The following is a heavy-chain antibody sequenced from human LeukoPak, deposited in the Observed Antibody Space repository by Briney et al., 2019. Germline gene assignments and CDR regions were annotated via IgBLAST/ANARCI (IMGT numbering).Heavy chain of an antibody. V-gene: IGHV1-46*01. CDR3: ARGPRSWSGHYPPGEIDY. D-gene: IGHD3-3*01. J-gene: IGHJ4*02. Sequence: ASVKVSCKASGYTFTSYYMHWVRQAPGQGLEWMGIINPSGGSTSCAQKFQGRVTMTRDTSTSTVYMELSSLRSEDTAVYYCARGPRSWSGHYPPGEIDYWGQGTLVTVSS. CDR2: INPSGGST. CDR1: GYTFTSYY.